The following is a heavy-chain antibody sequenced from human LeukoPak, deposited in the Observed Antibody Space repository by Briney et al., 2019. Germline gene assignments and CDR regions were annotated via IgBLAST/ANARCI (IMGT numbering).Heavy chain of an antibody. J-gene: IGHJ5*02. CDR3: VRGTWFDP. CDR1: GFSVSDYY. V-gene: IGHV3-53*01. CDR2: LYSGCTT. D-gene: IGHD1-1*01. Sequence: GGSLRLSCAASGFSVSDYYMSWVPQAPGKGLEWVSVLYSGCTTHYADSVKGRFTISRDNSKNTLFLQMDSLRPEDTAGYYCVRGTWFDPWGQGTLVTVSS.